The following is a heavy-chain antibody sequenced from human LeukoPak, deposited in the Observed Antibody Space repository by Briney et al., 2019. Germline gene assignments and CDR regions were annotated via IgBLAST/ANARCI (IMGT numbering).Heavy chain of an antibody. D-gene: IGHD4-23*01. CDR3: AKNASTVVTPGGWFDP. CDR1: GGSISSRSYY. J-gene: IGHJ5*02. V-gene: IGHV4-39*07. Sequence: SETLSLTCTVSGGSISSRSYYWGWIRQPPGKGLEWIGSIYNPSLKSRVTISVDTPKNQFSLRLSSVTAADTAVYYCAKNASTVVTPGGWFDPWGQGTLVTVSS.